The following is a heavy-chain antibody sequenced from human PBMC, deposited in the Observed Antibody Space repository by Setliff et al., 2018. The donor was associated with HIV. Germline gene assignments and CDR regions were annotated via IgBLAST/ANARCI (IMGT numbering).Heavy chain of an antibody. Sequence: SETLSLTCAVYGGSFSGYYWSWIRQPPGKGLEWIGEINHSGSTNYNPSLKSRVTISVDTSKNQFSLKLGSVTAADTAVYYCARGQWPAPRPDFSDGYYNYGMDVWGQGTTVTVSS. CDR1: GGSFSGYY. V-gene: IGHV4-34*01. D-gene: IGHD2-2*01. J-gene: IGHJ6*02. CDR2: INHSGST. CDR3: ARGQWPAPRPDFSDGYYNYGMDV.